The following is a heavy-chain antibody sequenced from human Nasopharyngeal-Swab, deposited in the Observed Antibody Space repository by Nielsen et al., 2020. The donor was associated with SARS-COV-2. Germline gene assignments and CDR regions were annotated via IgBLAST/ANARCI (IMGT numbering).Heavy chain of an antibody. D-gene: IGHD5-24*01. Sequence: ASVKVSSKASGYTFTSYGISWVRQAPGQGLEWMGWISAYNGNTNYAQKLQGRVTMTTDTSTSTAYMELRSLRSDDTAVYYCARVMEMATSLVGYYYYMDVWGKGTTVTVSS. CDR3: ARVMEMATSLVGYYYYMDV. CDR1: GYTFTSYG. CDR2: ISAYNGNT. J-gene: IGHJ6*03. V-gene: IGHV1-18*01.